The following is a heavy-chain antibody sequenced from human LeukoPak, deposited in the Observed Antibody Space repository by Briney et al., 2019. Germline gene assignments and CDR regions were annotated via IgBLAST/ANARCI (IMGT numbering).Heavy chain of an antibody. CDR1: GYTFTSYY. V-gene: IGHV1-46*01. D-gene: IGHD4-17*01. CDR3: AIPYGDSHYYYYYGMDV. Sequence: GASVKVSCKASGYTFTSYYMHWVRQAPGQGLEWMGIINPSGGSTSYAQKFQGRVTMTRDTSTSTVYMELRSLRSDDTAVYYCAIPYGDSHYYYYYGMDVWGQGTTVTVSS. J-gene: IGHJ6*02. CDR2: INPSGGST.